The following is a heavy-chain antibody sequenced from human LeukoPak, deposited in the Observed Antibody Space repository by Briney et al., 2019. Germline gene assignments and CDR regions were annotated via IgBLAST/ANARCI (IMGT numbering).Heavy chain of an antibody. CDR1: GYTFTGYY. CDR2: INPNSGGT. J-gene: IGHJ6*02. V-gene: IGHV1-2*02. Sequence: GASVKVSCKASGYTFTGYYMHWVRQAPGQGLEWMGWINPNSGGTNYAQKFQGRVTMTRDTSISPAYMELSRLRSDDTAVYYCARPLTAAGTSYYYYGMDVWGQGTTVTVSS. D-gene: IGHD6-13*01. CDR3: ARPLTAAGTSYYYYGMDV.